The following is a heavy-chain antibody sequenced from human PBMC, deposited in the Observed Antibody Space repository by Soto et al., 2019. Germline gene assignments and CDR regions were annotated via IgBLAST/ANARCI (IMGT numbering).Heavy chain of an antibody. CDR1: GITFSSYS. V-gene: IGHV3-23*01. J-gene: IGHJ4*02. Sequence: VGSVTPCFSGPGITFSSYSMVWVRQAPGKGLEWVSAIRGSGGSTYYADSLKGRFTITRDNTNNTLYLQINSLRAEDTAVYYCAKSYSWSTILYDSSGYKTAFDYWGQGTMVTVSS. D-gene: IGHD3-22*01. CDR2: IRGSGGST. CDR3: AKSYSWSTILYDSSGYKTAFDY.